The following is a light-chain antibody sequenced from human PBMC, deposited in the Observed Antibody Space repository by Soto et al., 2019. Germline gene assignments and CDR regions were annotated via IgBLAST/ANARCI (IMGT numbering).Light chain of an antibody. J-gene: IGKJ4*01. Sequence: AIQMTQSPTSLSASVGDRVTITCRASQDIRNDLGWYQQKPGKAPQLLIYAASTLQSGVPSRFSGSGSGTDFTLTISSLQPEDFATYYCQQSHSAPLTFGGGTKIQI. CDR3: QQSHSAPLT. CDR1: QDIRND. CDR2: AAS. V-gene: IGKV1-6*01.